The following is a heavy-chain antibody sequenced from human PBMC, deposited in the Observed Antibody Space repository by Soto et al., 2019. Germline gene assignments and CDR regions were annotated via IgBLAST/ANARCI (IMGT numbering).Heavy chain of an antibody. CDR3: AKGGSAALIAPSGRDNWFDP. D-gene: IGHD6-13*01. CDR2: ITWNGGTI. J-gene: IGHJ5*02. Sequence: GGSLRLSCAASGFAFDDYVMHWVRQPPGRGLEWVSGITWNGGTIRYVDSVKGRFTVSRDNAENSLYLQMNSLRPEDTAVYYCAKGGSAALIAPSGRDNWFDPWGQGTQVTVSS. CDR1: GFAFDDYV. V-gene: IGHV3-9*01.